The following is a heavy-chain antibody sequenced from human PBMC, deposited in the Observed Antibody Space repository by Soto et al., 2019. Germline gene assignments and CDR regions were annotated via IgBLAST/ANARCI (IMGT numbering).Heavy chain of an antibody. V-gene: IGHV4-59*01. CDR3: ARDNGYCSGGSCSQNWFDP. CDR1: GGSISSYY. CDR2: IYYSGST. D-gene: IGHD2-15*01. J-gene: IGHJ5*02. Sequence: SETLSLTCTVSGGSISSYYWSWIRQPPGKGLEWIGYIYYSGSTNYNPSLKSRVTISVDTSKNQFSLKLSSVTAADTAVYYCARDNGYCSGGSCSQNWFDPWGQGTLVTVSS.